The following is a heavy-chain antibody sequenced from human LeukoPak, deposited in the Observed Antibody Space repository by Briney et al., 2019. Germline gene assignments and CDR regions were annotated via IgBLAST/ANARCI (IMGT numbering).Heavy chain of an antibody. Sequence: GGSLRLPCAASGFTFSSYGMSWVRQAPGKGLEWVSAISGSGGSTYYADSVKGRFTISRDNSKNTLYLQMNSLRAEDTAVYYCAKDSAAGGSGDYYYYMDVWGKGTTVTISS. J-gene: IGHJ6*03. D-gene: IGHD3-10*01. V-gene: IGHV3-23*01. CDR3: AKDSAAGGSGDYYYYMDV. CDR2: ISGSGGST. CDR1: GFTFSSYG.